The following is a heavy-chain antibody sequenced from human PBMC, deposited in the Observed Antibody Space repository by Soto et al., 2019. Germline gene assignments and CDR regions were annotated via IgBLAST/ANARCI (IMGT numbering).Heavy chain of an antibody. CDR1: GYSFTSYW. CDR3: PRTAAAGKYYYGMDV. Sequence: GESLKISCKGSGYSFTSYWISWVRQMPGKGLEWMGRIDPSDSYTNYSPSFQGQVTISADKSISTAYLQWSSLKASDTAMYYCPRTAAAGKYYYGMDVWGQGTTVTVSS. V-gene: IGHV5-10-1*04. CDR2: IDPSDSYT. J-gene: IGHJ6*02. D-gene: IGHD6-13*01.